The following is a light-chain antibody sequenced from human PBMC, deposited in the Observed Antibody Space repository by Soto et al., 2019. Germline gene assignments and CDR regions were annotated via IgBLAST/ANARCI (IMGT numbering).Light chain of an antibody. CDR3: QQSDSLPPT. V-gene: IGKV1-33*01. J-gene: IGKJ4*01. CDR1: QDINNF. Sequence: DIQMTQSPSSLSASVGDRVTITCQASQDINNFLHWYEQRPGKAPKLLIYDAIKLDTGVPSRFSGSGSGTHFPFTISSLQPEDIATYFCQQSDSLPPTFGGGTKVEI. CDR2: DAI.